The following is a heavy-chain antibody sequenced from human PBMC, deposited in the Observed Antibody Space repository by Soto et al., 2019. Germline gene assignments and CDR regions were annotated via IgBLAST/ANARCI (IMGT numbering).Heavy chain of an antibody. V-gene: IGHV3-23*01. CDR2: ISGSGGST. Sequence: GGSLRLSCAASGFTFSSYAMSWVRQAPGKGLEWVSAISGSGGSTYYADSVKGRFTISRDNSKNTLYLQMNSLRAGDTAVYYCAKRIRGGYCSSTSCPIDYWGQGTLVTVSS. CDR3: AKRIRGGYCSSTSCPIDY. D-gene: IGHD2-2*01. J-gene: IGHJ4*02. CDR1: GFTFSSYA.